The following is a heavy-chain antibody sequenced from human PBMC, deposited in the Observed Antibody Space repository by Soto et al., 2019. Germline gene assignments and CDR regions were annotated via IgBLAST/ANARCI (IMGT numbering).Heavy chain of an antibody. CDR2: IIPIFGTA. V-gene: IGHV1-69*01. CDR3: ARADYYDSSGYYYYHLPDAFDI. D-gene: IGHD3-22*01. J-gene: IGHJ3*02. Sequence: QVQLVQSGAEVKKPGSSVKVSRKASGGTFSSYAISWVRQAPGQGLEWMGGIIPIFGTANYAQKFQGRVTITADESTSTAYMELSSLRSEDTAVYYCARADYYDSSGYYYYHLPDAFDIWGQGTMVTVSS. CDR1: GGTFSSYA.